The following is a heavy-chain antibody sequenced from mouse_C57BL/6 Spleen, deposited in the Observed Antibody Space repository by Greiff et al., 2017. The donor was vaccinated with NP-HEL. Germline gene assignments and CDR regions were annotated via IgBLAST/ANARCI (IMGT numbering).Heavy chain of an antibody. V-gene: IGHV5-6*01. CDR2: ISSGGSYT. D-gene: IGHD2-1*01. Sequence: EVQVVESGGDLVKPGGSLKLSCAASGFTFSSYGMSWVRQTPDKRLEWVATISSGGSYTYYPDSVKGRFTISRDNAKNTLYLQMSSLKSEDTAMYYCASQYGNWYCDVWGTGTTVTVSS. CDR3: ASQYGNWYCDV. CDR1: GFTFSSYG. J-gene: IGHJ1*03.